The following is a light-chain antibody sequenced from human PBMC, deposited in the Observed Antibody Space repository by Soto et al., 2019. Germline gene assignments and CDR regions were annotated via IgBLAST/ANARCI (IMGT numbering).Light chain of an antibody. J-gene: IGLJ2*01. Sequence: SYELTQPPSVSVAPGQTARITCGGNNSGSKSVHWYQQKPGQAPVLVVYDDSDRPSGIPERFSGSNSGNTATLTISRVEAGDEAEYYCQVWDSSSDHVVFGGGTQLTVL. CDR1: NSGSKS. CDR2: DDS. CDR3: QVWDSSSDHVV. V-gene: IGLV3-21*02.